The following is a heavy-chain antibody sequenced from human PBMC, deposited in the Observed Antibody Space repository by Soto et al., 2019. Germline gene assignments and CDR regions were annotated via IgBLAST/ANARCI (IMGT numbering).Heavy chain of an antibody. Sequence: PSETLSLTCAVYGGSFSGYYCSWVRQPPGKGLEWIGEISHSGSTNYNRSLESRVTISVDTSKNQLFLKVSSLTAADTTVYYCVRALAAVQEWGQGTPVTVS. D-gene: IGHD6-13*01. J-gene: IGHJ4*02. V-gene: IGHV4-34*01. CDR1: GGSFSGYY. CDR3: VRALAAVQE. CDR2: ISHSGST.